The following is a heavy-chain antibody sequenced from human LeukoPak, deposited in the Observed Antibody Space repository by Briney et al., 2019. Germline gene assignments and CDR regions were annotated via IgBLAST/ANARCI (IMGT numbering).Heavy chain of an antibody. CDR2: IPSGGSM. CDR1: GFIVSNNF. CDR3: ARDSPVVRGAFDY. D-gene: IGHD3-10*01. Sequence: GGSLRLSCTASGFIVSNNFMIWVRQAPGKGLEWVSVIPSGGSMYYADSVKGRFTISRDKSKNTLYLQMNNLRTDDTAIYYCARDSPVVRGAFDYWGQGTLVTVSS. J-gene: IGHJ4*02. V-gene: IGHV3-53*01.